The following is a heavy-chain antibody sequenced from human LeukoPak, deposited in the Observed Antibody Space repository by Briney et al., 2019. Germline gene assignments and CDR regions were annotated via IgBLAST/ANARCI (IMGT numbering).Heavy chain of an antibody. CDR1: GFTFGSYW. CDR2: IKEDGSEK. V-gene: IGHV3-7*01. CDR3: ARSSATWFGELFWYFDY. J-gene: IGHJ4*02. Sequence: QPGGPLRLSCGGSGFTFGSYWMSWVRQAPGKGLEWVANIKEDGSEKYYVDSVKGRFTISRDTAKSSLYLQMNSLRAEDTAVYYCARSSATWFGELFWYFDYWGQGTLVTVSS. D-gene: IGHD3-10*01.